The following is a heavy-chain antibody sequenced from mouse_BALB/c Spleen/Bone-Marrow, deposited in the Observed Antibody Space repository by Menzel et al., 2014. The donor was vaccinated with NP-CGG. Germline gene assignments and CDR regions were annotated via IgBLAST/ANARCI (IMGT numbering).Heavy chain of an antibody. CDR1: GFTFTDYY. Sequence: EVMLVESGGGSVQPGGSLRLSCATSGFTFTDYYMSWVRQPPGKALEWLGFIRNKAEGYTTEYSASVKGRFTISRDNSQRILYLQMNTLRAEDSATYYCARDENVGIYWYFDVWGAGTTVIVSS. J-gene: IGHJ1*01. CDR2: IRNKAEGYTT. V-gene: IGHV7-3*02. CDR3: ARDENVGIYWYFDV.